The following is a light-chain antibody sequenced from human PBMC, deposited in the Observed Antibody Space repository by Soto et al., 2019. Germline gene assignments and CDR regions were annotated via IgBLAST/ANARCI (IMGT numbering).Light chain of an antibody. J-gene: IGKJ1*01. Sequence: EIALTQSPGTLSLSPGERATLSCRASQSVSSSDLAWYQQKPGQAPRLLIYGAASRATGIPDRFSGSGSGIDFTLTISRLEPEDCAVYYCQHYGNSRTFGQGTKVEI. CDR1: QSVSSSD. CDR2: GAA. V-gene: IGKV3-20*01. CDR3: QHYGNSRT.